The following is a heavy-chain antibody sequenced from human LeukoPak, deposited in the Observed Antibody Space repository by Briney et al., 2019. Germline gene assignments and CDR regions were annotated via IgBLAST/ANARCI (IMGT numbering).Heavy chain of an antibody. J-gene: IGHJ4*02. CDR1: GFTFSSYA. Sequence: GGSLRLSCAASGFTFSSYAMHWVRQAPGKGLEWVAVISYDGSNKYYADSVKGRFTISRDNSKNTLYLQMNSLRAEDTAVYYCARGVGDSSGYHYFDYWGQGTLVTVSS. CDR2: ISYDGSNK. D-gene: IGHD3-22*01. V-gene: IGHV3-30-3*01. CDR3: ARGVGDSSGYHYFDY.